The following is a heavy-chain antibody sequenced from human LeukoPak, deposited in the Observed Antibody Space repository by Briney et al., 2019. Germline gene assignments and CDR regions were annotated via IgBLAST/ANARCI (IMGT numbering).Heavy chain of an antibody. Sequence: ASVKVSCKASGYTFTSYDINWVRQATGQGLEWMGWMNPNSGNTGYAQKFQGRVTMTRNTSISTAYMELSSLRSEDTAVYYCARGFPGYTDNWFDPWGQGTLVTVSP. CDR3: ARGFPGYTDNWFDP. J-gene: IGHJ5*02. CDR1: GYTFTSYD. V-gene: IGHV1-8*01. CDR2: MNPNSGNT. D-gene: IGHD6-13*01.